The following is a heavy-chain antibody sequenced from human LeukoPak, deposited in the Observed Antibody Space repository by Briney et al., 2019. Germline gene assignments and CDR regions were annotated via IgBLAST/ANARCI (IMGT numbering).Heavy chain of an antibody. V-gene: IGHV3-64D*06. Sequence: GGSLRLSCSASGLTFGGCALISVRQAPGKGLEYVSAITSNGGSTYYADSVKGRFTISRDNSKNTLYLQMSSLRAEDTAVYYCVKGRCSRYSWYGGDFCGQGTLVTVSS. CDR2: ITSNGGST. CDR3: VKGRCSRYSWYGGDF. CDR1: GLTFGGCA. J-gene: IGHJ4*02. D-gene: IGHD2-2*01.